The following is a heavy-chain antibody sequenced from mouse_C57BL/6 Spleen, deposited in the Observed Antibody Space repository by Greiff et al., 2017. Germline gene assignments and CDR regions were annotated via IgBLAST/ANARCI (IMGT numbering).Heavy chain of an antibody. V-gene: IGHV1-61*01. CDR1: GYTFTSYW. Sequence: VQLQQPGAELVRPGSSVKLSCKASGYTFTSYWMDWVKQRPGQGLAWIGNIYPSDSETHYNQKFKDKATLTVDKSSSTAYMELRSQTSEDSAVYYCARKGYYSCMDYWGQGTTLTVSS. CDR2: IYPSDSET. D-gene: IGHD2-12*01. J-gene: IGHJ2*01. CDR3: ARKGYYSCMDY.